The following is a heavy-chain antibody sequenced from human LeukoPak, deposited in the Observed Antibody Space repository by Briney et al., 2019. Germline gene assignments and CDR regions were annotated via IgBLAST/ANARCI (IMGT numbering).Heavy chain of an antibody. CDR3: ARGGPFPSSSSSREYYLDY. Sequence: ASVKGSCKASGYDLINYGISWVRQAPGQGLEWMGWRSIYNGNTDYKLQGRVTMTTDTSTNTAYMEVRSLRSDDTAVYYCARGGPFPSSSSSREYYLDYWGQGTLVTVSS. CDR1: GYDLINYG. J-gene: IGHJ4*02. CDR2: RSIYNGNT. V-gene: IGHV1-18*01. D-gene: IGHD6-6*01.